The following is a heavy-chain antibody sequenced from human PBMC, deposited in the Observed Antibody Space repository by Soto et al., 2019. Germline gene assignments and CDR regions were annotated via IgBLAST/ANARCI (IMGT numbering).Heavy chain of an antibody. Sequence: PSETLSLTCSVSGGSVSSPHYYWSWIRQPPGKGLEWIGYIYYSESPKYNASLQSRVTISVDTSKNQFSLKLYSVTAADTAVYYCARMGIVAAGTYWGPGTLVTVSS. CDR1: GGSVSSPHYY. V-gene: IGHV4-61*01. J-gene: IGHJ4*02. CDR3: ARMGIVAAGTY. CDR2: IYYSESP. D-gene: IGHD6-13*01.